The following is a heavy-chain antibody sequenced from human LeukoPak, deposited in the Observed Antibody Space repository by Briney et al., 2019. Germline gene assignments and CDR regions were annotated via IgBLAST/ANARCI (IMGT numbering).Heavy chain of an antibody. J-gene: IGHJ6*03. D-gene: IGHD2-15*01. V-gene: IGHV1-2*04. CDR3: AREGLAGDYYYYYYMDV. CDR2: INPNSGGT. CDR1: GYTFTGYY. Sequence: ASVKVSCKASGYTFTGYYMHWVRQAPGQGLEWMGWINPNSGGTNYAQKFQGWVTMTRDTSISTAYMELSRLRSDDTAVYYCAREGLAGDYYYYYYMDVWGKGTTVTVSS.